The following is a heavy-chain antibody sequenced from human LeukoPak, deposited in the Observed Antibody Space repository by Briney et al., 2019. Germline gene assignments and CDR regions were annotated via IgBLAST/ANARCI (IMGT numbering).Heavy chain of an antibody. CDR1: GGSFSGYY. Sequence: SETLSLTCAVYGGSFSGYYWSWIRQPPGKGLEWIGYIYYSGSTYYNPSLKSRVTISVDTSKNQFSLKLSSVTAADTAVYYCARVAYDFWSGYQNWFDPWGQGTLVTVSS. CDR3: ARVAYDFWSGYQNWFDP. D-gene: IGHD3-3*01. CDR2: IYYSGST. J-gene: IGHJ5*02. V-gene: IGHV4-34*09.